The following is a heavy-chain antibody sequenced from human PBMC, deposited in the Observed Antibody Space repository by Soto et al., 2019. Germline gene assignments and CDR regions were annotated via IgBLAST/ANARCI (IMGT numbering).Heavy chain of an antibody. V-gene: IGHV1-18*01. D-gene: IGHD3-22*01. Sequence: ASVKVSCKASGYTFTNYGINWVRQAPGQGLEWMGWISAYNGNTNYAQKLQGRVTMTTDTSTSTAYMELRSLRSDDTAVYYCARGDYYDSSGLIDYWGQGTLVTVSS. CDR3: ARGDYYDSSGLIDY. CDR2: ISAYNGNT. J-gene: IGHJ4*02. CDR1: GYTFTNYG.